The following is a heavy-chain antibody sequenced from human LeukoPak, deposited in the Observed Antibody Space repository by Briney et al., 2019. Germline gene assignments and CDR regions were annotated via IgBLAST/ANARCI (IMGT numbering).Heavy chain of an antibody. CDR3: TTPYYYDSSGYYYPDY. CDR2: IKSKTDGGTT. Sequence: GGSLRLSCAASGFTFSNAWMSWVRQAPGKGLEWVGRIKSKTDGGTTDYAAPVKGRFTISRDDSKNTLYLQTNSLKTEDTAVYYCTTPYYYDSSGYYYPDYWGQGTLVTVSS. V-gene: IGHV3-15*01. J-gene: IGHJ4*02. D-gene: IGHD3-22*01. CDR1: GFTFSNAW.